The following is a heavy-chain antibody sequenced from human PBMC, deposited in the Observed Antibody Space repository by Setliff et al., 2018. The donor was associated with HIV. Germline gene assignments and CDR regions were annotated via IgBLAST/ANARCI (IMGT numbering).Heavy chain of an antibody. J-gene: IGHJ5*02. CDR3: ARDLYTRGWPNWFDP. D-gene: IGHD6-19*01. CDR2: VNTNNDKT. V-gene: IGHV1-18*01. CDR1: GYTFTNFG. Sequence: ASVKVSCKASGYTFTNFGITWVRQVPGQGLEWMGWVNTNNDKTNYAQKFQGRVTMTTDRSTKTANLDLGSLRPDDTAVYYCARDLYTRGWPNWFDPWGPGTLVTVSS.